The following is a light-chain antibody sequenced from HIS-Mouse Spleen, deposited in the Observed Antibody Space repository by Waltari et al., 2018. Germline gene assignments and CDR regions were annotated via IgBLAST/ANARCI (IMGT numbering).Light chain of an antibody. CDR2: GAS. CDR1: QSVSSN. V-gene: IGKV3-15*01. CDR3: QQYNNLPPWT. Sequence: EIVMTQSPATLSVSPGERATLSCRASQSVSSNLAWYQQKPAQAPRLLIYGASTRTTGTPARFSGSGSGTEFNLTISSMQSEAFAVYYCQQYNNLPPWTFGQGTKVEIK. J-gene: IGKJ1*01.